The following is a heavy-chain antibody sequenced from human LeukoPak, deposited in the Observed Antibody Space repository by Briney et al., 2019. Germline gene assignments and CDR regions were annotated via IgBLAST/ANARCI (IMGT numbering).Heavy chain of an antibody. CDR2: FKTNYNQV. V-gene: IGHV3-23*05. Sequence: GGSLRLSSVASGFTFSDYAMNRVRQAPGKGLEWVSTFKTNYNQVYYAESVRGRFTISTDNSKNTAYLQMNSLRVEDTALYYCARSVPDYTRFDFWGQGALVTASS. CDR1: GFTFSDYA. D-gene: IGHD4-11*01. CDR3: ARSVPDYTRFDF. J-gene: IGHJ4*02.